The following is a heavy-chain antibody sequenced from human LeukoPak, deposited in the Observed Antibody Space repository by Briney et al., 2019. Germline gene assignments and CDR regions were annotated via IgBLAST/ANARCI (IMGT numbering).Heavy chain of an antibody. CDR3: VRGFGDYYGSGSSNYFDY. CDR1: GFTFDDYA. D-gene: IGHD3-10*01. V-gene: IGHV3-9*01. J-gene: IGHJ4*02. CDR2: ISWNSGSI. Sequence: GGSLRLSCAASGFTFDDYAMHWVRQAPGKGLEWVSGISWNSGSIGYADSVKGRFTISRDNAKNSLYLQMNSLRAEDTALYYCVRGFGDYYGSGSSNYFDYWGQGTLVTVSS.